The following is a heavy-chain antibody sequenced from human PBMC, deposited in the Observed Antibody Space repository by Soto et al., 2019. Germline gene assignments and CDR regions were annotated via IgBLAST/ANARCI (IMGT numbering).Heavy chain of an antibody. Sequence: EVQLVESGGGLVQPGGSLRLSCAASGFTFSTYWIHWVRQAPGKGLVWVSRINSDGSSTNYADSVKGRFTISRDNAKNTLFRPMNSLRAEDTAVYYCARDRWGGRRDMDVWGQGTTVTVSS. D-gene: IGHD3-16*01. CDR2: INSDGSST. V-gene: IGHV3-74*01. CDR3: ARDRWGGRRDMDV. CDR1: GFTFSTYW. J-gene: IGHJ6*02.